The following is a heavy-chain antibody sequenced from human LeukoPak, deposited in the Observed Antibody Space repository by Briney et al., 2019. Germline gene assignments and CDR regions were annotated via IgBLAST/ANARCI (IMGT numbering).Heavy chain of an antibody. Sequence: PSETLSLTCTVSGGSISSYYWSWIRQRPGKGLEWIGYIYYSGSTNYNPSLKSRVTISVDTSKNQFSLKLSSVTAADTAVYYCAREGGPYYYDSSGSQSFDYWGQGTLVTVSS. D-gene: IGHD3-22*01. CDR1: GGSISSYY. CDR3: AREGGPYYYDSSGSQSFDY. J-gene: IGHJ4*02. V-gene: IGHV4-59*01. CDR2: IYYSGST.